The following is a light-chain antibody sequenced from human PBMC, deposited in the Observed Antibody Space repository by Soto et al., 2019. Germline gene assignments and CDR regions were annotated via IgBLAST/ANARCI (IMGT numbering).Light chain of an antibody. Sequence: DIQMTQSPSTLSSSVGDRVTITCRASQSISNWLAWYQQKPGKAPSLVIYRASTIDSGVPSRFSGSRSGTEFTLTISSLQPDDFATYYCQQYDSYSWTFGQGTKVDIK. CDR1: QSISNW. V-gene: IGKV1-5*03. CDR2: RAS. CDR3: QQYDSYSWT. J-gene: IGKJ1*01.